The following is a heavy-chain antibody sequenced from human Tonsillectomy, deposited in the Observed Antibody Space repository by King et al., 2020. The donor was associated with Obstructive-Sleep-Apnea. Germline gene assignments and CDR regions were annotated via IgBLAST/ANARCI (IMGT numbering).Heavy chain of an antibody. J-gene: IGHJ4*02. CDR3: AKDLGTEGHDY. CDR1: GLTFNYSA. CDR2: ITGRGDVT. Sequence: VQLVESGGGLVQPGESLRLSCAASGLTFNYSAMTWVRQAPGKGLEWVSTITGRGDVTYYADSVKGRFTISRDNSKNTLYVQMNSLRVEDTAVYYCAKDLGTEGHDYWGQGTLVIVSS. V-gene: IGHV3-23*04. D-gene: IGHD6-13*01.